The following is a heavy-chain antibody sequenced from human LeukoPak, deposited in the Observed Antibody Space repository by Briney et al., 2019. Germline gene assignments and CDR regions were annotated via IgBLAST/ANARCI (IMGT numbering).Heavy chain of an antibody. CDR2: IYYSGST. CDR3: ARLEWELSYYYYGMDV. J-gene: IGHJ6*02. Sequence: SETLSLTCTVSGGSISSSSYYWGWIRQPPGKGLEWIGSIYYSGSTYYNPSLKSRVTISVDTSKNQFSLKLSSVTAADTAVYYCARLEWELSYYYYGMDVWGQGTTVTVSS. V-gene: IGHV4-39*07. D-gene: IGHD1-26*01. CDR1: GGSISSSSYY.